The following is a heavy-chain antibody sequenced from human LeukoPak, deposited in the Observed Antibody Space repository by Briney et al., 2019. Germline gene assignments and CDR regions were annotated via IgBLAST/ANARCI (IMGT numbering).Heavy chain of an antibody. J-gene: IGHJ4*02. Sequence: GKSLRLSCAASGFTFSTYTMHWVRQAPGKGLEWVAVISYDGSNKYYADSVKGRFTISRDNSKNTVYLQMDSLRAEDTAVYSCARARYYYDSSGLFDYWGQGTLVTVSS. D-gene: IGHD3-22*01. CDR2: ISYDGSNK. V-gene: IGHV3-30-3*01. CDR1: GFTFSTYT. CDR3: ARARYYYDSSGLFDY.